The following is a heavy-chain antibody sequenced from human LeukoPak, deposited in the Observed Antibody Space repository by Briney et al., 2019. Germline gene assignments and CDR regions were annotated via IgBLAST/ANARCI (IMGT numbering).Heavy chain of an antibody. J-gene: IGHJ4*02. D-gene: IGHD5-24*01. CDR2: IQYDGGNK. V-gene: IGHV3-30*02. CDR3: ARERDGYNLDFDY. CDR1: GFTFTNYG. Sequence: GGSLRLSCTASGFTFTNYGIHWVRQAPGKGLEWVAFIQYDGGNKYYADSVKGRFTISRDNSKNTVHLQMNSLRTEDTAVYYCARERDGYNLDFDYWGQGTLVTVSS.